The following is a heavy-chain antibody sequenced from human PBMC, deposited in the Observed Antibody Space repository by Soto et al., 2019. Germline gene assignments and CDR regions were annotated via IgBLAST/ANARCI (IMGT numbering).Heavy chain of an antibody. V-gene: IGHV1-69*06. CDR3: ARSGYSSSWYYAFDY. CDR2: IIPIFGTA. CDR1: GGTFSSYA. J-gene: IGHJ4*02. Sequence: SVKVSCKXSGGTFSSYAISWVRQAPGQGLEWMGGIIPIFGTANYAQKFQGRVTITADKSTSTAYMELSSLRSEDTAVYYCARSGYSSSWYYAFDYWGQGTLVTVSS. D-gene: IGHD6-13*01.